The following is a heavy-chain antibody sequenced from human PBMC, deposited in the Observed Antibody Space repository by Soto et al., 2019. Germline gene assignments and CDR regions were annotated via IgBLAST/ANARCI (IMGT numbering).Heavy chain of an antibody. CDR2: ISAYNGNT. V-gene: IGHV1-18*01. D-gene: IGHD4-17*01. CDR1: GYTFTSYG. CDR3: ARDLLTTVTTAPDAFDF. Sequence: ASVKVSCKASGYTFTSYGISWVRQAPGQGLEWMGWISAYNGNTNYAQKLQGRVTMTTDTSTSTAYMELRSLRSDDTAVYYCARDLLTTVTTAPDAFDFWGQGTMVTVS. J-gene: IGHJ3*01.